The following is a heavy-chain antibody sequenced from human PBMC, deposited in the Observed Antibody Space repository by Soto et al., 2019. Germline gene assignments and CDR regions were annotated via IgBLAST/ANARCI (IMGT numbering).Heavy chain of an antibody. J-gene: IGHJ4*02. Sequence: SQTLSLPCAISGDKVSSTSTCCDFIRQSRSRGLEWLGRAYYRSKFYTDYEGSVKSRITINAHTSKNQFSLQLNSVTPEDTAVYYCARDQDTVYDYWGPGTLVTVSS. CDR3: ARDQDTVYDY. CDR2: AYYRSKFYT. V-gene: IGHV6-1*01. D-gene: IGHD5-18*01. CDR1: GDKVSSTSTC.